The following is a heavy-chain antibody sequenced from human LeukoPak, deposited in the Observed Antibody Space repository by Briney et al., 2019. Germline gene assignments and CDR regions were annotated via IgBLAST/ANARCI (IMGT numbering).Heavy chain of an antibody. D-gene: IGHD4-17*01. CDR2: VSYDGNLQ. J-gene: IGHJ4*02. Sequence: GRSLRLSCAASGFIFSNYAIHWVRQAPGKGLEWVAAVSYDGNLQHYADAVKGRFTVSRDNSKNTVFLQINPLRTEDSAVYWCVKVYPTVTTSSVLGSWGQGTLVTVSS. CDR1: GFIFSNYA. V-gene: IGHV3-30*18. CDR3: VKVYPTVTTSSVLGS.